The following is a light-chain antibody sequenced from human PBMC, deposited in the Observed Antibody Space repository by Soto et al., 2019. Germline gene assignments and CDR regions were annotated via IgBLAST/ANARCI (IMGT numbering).Light chain of an antibody. CDR3: QQYGSSGT. CDR1: QTISSW. J-gene: IGKJ1*01. Sequence: TQSPSTLSGSVGDRVTITCRASQTISSWLAWYQQKPGQAPRLLIYGASTRTFDVPDRFSGSGSGTDFTLTISRLEPEDFAVYYCQQYGSSGTFGQGTKVDIK. CDR2: GAS. V-gene: IGKV3-20*01.